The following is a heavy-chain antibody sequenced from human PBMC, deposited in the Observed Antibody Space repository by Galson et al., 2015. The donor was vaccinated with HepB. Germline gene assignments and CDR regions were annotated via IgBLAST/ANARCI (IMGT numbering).Heavy chain of an antibody. CDR1: GDSVSSNSAA. CDR2: TYYRSKWYN. Sequence: CAISGDSVSSNSAAWNWIRQSPSRGLEWLGRTYYRSKWYNDYAVSVKSRITINPDTSKNQFSLQLNSVTPEDTAVYYCARGGLLWFGELLGIGAFDIWGQGTMVTVSS. D-gene: IGHD3-10*01. V-gene: IGHV6-1*01. J-gene: IGHJ3*02. CDR3: ARGGLLWFGELLGIGAFDI.